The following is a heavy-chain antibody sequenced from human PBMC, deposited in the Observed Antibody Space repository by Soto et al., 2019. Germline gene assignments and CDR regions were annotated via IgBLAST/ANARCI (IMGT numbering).Heavy chain of an antibody. D-gene: IGHD6-6*01. CDR1: GFGFSSYW. CDR3: ARVMRKSIADLQVFDY. Sequence: GGSLRLSCAASGFGFSSYWMHWVRQAPGKGLVWVSRTNNDGSATTYADSVRGRFTSFRDNAKNTLFLQMTSLGVEDTAVYYCARVMRKSIADLQVFDYWGQGTLVTVSS. V-gene: IGHV3-74*01. CDR2: TNNDGSAT. J-gene: IGHJ4*02.